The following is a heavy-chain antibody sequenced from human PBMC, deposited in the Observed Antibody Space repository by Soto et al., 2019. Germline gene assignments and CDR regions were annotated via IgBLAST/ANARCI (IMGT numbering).Heavy chain of an antibody. CDR1: GCSISSGYYY. J-gene: IGHJ4*02. CDR2: IYYSGST. D-gene: IGHD3-16*02. V-gene: IGHV4-30-4*01. Sequence: QVQLQESGPGLVKPSQTLSLTCTVSGCSISSGYYYWSWIRQPPGQGLEWIGYIYYSGSTYYNPDIKSGVTISVDTSKNKFSLKLSSVTAADTAVYYCARGEVWGRYRYQNYFDYWGQGTLVTVSS. CDR3: ARGEVWGRYRYQNYFDY.